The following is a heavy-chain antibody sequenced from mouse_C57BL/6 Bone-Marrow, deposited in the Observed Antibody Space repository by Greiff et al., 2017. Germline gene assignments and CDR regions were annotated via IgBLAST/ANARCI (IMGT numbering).Heavy chain of an antibody. CDR1: GFTFSDYG. D-gene: IGHD2-1*01. CDR2: ISNLAYSI. CDR3: SRRGGNYPYYFDY. Sequence: EVQLVESGGGLVQPGGSLKLSCAASGFTFSDYGMAWVRQAPRKGPEWVAFISNLAYSIYYADTVTGRFTISRENAKKTLYLAMSSLRSEDTAMYYCSRRGGNYPYYFDYWGQGTTLTVSS. J-gene: IGHJ2*01. V-gene: IGHV5-15*01.